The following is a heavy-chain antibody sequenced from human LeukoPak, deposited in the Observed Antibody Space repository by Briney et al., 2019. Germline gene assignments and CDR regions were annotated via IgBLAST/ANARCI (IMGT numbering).Heavy chain of an antibody. J-gene: IGHJ6*02. V-gene: IGHV1-8*02. CDR2: MNPNSGNT. Sequence: ASVTVSFTASGYTFTSYGISWVRQAPGQGLEWMGWMNPNSGNTGYAQKFQGRVTMTRNTSISTAYMELSSLRSEDTAVYYCARGGYSSSSPFYYYYYYGMDVWGQGTTVTVSS. CDR3: ARGGYSSSSPFYYYYYYGMDV. D-gene: IGHD6-6*01. CDR1: GYTFTSYG.